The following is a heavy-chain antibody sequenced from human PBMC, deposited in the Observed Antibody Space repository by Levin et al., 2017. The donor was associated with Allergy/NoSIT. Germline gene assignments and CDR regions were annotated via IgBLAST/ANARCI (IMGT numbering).Heavy chain of an antibody. D-gene: IGHD5-18*01. Sequence: GGSLRLSCSASGFTFDDYTMHWVRQAPGKGLEWVSLISWEGGSTFYADSVKGRFTISRDNSKNSLSLEMNSLRTEDTAFYYCAKVLFLGDTAMNPYESWGQGTLVTVSS. J-gene: IGHJ4*02. CDR2: ISWEGGST. V-gene: IGHV3-43*01. CDR1: GFTFDDYT. CDR3: AKVLFLGDTAMNPYES.